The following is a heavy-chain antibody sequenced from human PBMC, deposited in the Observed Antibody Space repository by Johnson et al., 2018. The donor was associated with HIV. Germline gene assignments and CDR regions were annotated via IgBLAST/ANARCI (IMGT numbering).Heavy chain of an antibody. D-gene: IGHD3-22*01. V-gene: IGHV3-30*02. CDR3: AKGNYYDSSGYYGSTHAFDI. Sequence: QVQLVESGGGVVQPGGSLRLSCAASGFTFSSYAMHWVRQAPGKGLEWVAFIRYDGSNKYYADPVKGRFTISRDNSKNTLYLKMNSLRAEDTAVYYCAKGNYYDSSGYYGSTHAFDIWGQGTMVTVSS. CDR1: GFTFSSYA. CDR2: IRYDGSNK. J-gene: IGHJ3*02.